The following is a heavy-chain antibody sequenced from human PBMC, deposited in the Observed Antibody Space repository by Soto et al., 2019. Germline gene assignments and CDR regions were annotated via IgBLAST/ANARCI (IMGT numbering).Heavy chain of an antibody. D-gene: IGHD6-25*01. J-gene: IGHJ6*03. CDR1: GFTLSTYD. Sequence: EVQLVESGGGLVQPGGSLRLSCAASGFTLSTYDMHWVRQATGKGLEWVAALSYAGDTYYPGSVKGRFTVSRESAKNSLYLQMNSLTAGDTAVYYCAKGPHSASWYYYMDVWGKGTKVTVSS. V-gene: IGHV3-13*01. CDR2: LSYAGDT. CDR3: AKGPHSASWYYYMDV.